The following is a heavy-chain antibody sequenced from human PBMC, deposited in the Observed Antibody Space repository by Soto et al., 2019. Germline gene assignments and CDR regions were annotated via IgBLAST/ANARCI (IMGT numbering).Heavy chain of an antibody. D-gene: IGHD1-26*01. CDR3: TRDRHDTTWRQTDS. CDR2: IYYTGST. V-gene: IGHV4-31*03. J-gene: IGHJ5*01. CDR1: GGSINSGGYY. Sequence: QVQLQESGPGLVKPSQTLSLTCTVSGGSINSGGYYWSWIRQHPGKGLEWIGYIYYTGSTYYNPSLQSRVSISVDTSKKQFSLNLSSVTAADTAVYYCTRDRHDTTWRQTDSWGQGTLVTVSS.